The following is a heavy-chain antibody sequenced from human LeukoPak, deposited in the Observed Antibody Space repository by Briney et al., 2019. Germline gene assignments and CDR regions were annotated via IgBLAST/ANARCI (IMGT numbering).Heavy chain of an antibody. J-gene: IGHJ4*02. D-gene: IGHD5-12*01. CDR3: AREPTSGREPTSGRPLDY. V-gene: IGHV4-4*07. CDR1: GGSISGYF. Sequence: SETLSLTCTVSGGSISGYFWTWIRQPAGKGLEWIGRMYSTGSTNYNPSLKSRVTMSLDTSKNHFSLNLTPVTAADTAVYYCAREPTSGREPTSGRPLDYWGQGTLVTVSS. CDR2: MYSTGST.